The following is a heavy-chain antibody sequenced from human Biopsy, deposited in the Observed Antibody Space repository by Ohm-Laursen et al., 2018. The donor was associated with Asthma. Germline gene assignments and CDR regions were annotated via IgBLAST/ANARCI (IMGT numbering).Heavy chain of an antibody. V-gene: IGHV3-30*18. CDR1: GFTFHNYV. CDR2: ISFDGSNK. Sequence: LSCAASGFTFHNYVMHWVRQAPGKGLDCVAVISFDGSNKNYTDSVKGRFTISRDNSRNTLHLQMNSLRAEDTAVYYCAKDVFPGWELRRGPDSWGQGTLVTVSS. J-gene: IGHJ4*02. D-gene: IGHD1-26*01. CDR3: AKDVFPGWELRRGPDS.